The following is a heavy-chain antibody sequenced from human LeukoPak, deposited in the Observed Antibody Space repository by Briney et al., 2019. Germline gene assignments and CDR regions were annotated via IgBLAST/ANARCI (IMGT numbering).Heavy chain of an antibody. CDR1: GFTFSSHG. J-gene: IGHJ4*02. CDR3: AKGAGGSYGLYYFDY. Sequence: GGSLRLSCAASGFTFSSHGMNWVRQAPGKGLEWVSGISPSGGTTYYADPVKGRFTISRDNSKNTVYLQMNTLRAEDTAVYYCAKGAGGSYGLYYFDYWGQGALVTVSS. D-gene: IGHD3-10*01. V-gene: IGHV3-23*01. CDR2: ISPSGGTT.